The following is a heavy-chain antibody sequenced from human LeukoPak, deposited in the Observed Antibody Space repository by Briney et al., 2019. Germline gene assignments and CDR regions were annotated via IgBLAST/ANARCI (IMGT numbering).Heavy chain of an antibody. CDR2: MYYSGST. D-gene: IGHD2-2*01. CDR3: AREQGYCSTTTCQYSWFDP. Sequence: SETLSLTCSVSGGSIISSYYWSWIRRPPGKGLEWIGYMYYSGSTNFNPSLKSRVTISRDTSKNQFSLKLSSVTAADTAVYFCAREQGYCSTTTCQYSWFDPWGQGTLVTVSS. J-gene: IGHJ5*02. V-gene: IGHV4-59*01. CDR1: GGSIISSYY.